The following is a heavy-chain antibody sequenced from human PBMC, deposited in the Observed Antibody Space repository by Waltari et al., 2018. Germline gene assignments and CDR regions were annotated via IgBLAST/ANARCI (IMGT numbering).Heavy chain of an antibody. CDR3: ASVGVPEVGATSFYYYGMDV. D-gene: IGHD1-26*01. Sequence: QVQLQESGPGLVKPSETLSLTCTVSGGSISSHYWSWIRPPPGQGLEWIGYIYYSGSTNYNPSLKSRVTISVDTSKNQFSLKLSSVTAADTAVYYCASVGVPEVGATSFYYYGMDVWGQGTTVTVSS. V-gene: IGHV4-59*11. CDR2: IYYSGST. CDR1: GGSISSHY. J-gene: IGHJ6*02.